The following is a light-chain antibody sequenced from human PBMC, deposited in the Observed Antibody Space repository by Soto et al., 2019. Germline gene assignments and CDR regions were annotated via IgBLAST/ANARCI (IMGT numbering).Light chain of an antibody. CDR2: GAS. Sequence: EIVLTQSPGTLSLSPGERATLSCRASQSVSSSYLAWYQQKHGQAPRLLIYGASSRATGILDRFSGSWSGTDFTLTISRLEPEDFAVYYCQQYGSSPLTFGGGTKVEIK. V-gene: IGKV3-20*01. CDR3: QQYGSSPLT. J-gene: IGKJ4*01. CDR1: QSVSSSY.